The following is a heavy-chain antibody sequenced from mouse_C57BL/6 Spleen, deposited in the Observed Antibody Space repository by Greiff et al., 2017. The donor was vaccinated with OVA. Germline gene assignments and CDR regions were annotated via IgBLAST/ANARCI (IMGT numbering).Heavy chain of an antibody. CDR2: IYPGDGDT. CDR3: ARSIGSSYLDY. Sequence: QVQLKQSGPELVKPGASVKISCKASGYAFSSSWMNWVKQRPGKGLEWIGRIYPGDGDTNYNGKFKGKATLTADKSSSTAYMQLSSLTSEDSAVYFCARSIGSSYLDYWGQGTTLTVSS. CDR1: GYAFSSSW. V-gene: IGHV1-82*01. J-gene: IGHJ2*01. D-gene: IGHD1-1*01.